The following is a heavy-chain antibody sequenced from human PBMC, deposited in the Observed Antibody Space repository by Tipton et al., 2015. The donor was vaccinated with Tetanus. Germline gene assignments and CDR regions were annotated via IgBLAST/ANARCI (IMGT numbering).Heavy chain of an antibody. J-gene: IGHJ4*02. CDR1: GASISNSSSY. Sequence: TLSLTCTVSGASISNSSSYWGWIRQSPGKGLEWIGNIYFSGSTYYNPSLKSRVTISIDTSKNQFSLRLNSVTAADTAVYYCAKLSRVRARGITMVVVVPPGYFDYWGQGTLVPVSS. V-gene: IGHV4-39*01. CDR2: IYFSGST. CDR3: AKLSRVRARGITMVVVVPPGYFDY. D-gene: IGHD3-22*01.